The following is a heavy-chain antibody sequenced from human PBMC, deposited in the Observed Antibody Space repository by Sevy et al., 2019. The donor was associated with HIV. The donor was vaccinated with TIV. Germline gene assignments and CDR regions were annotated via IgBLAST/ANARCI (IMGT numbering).Heavy chain of an antibody. V-gene: IGHV3-30*04. CDR1: GFFFSNYA. J-gene: IGHJ4*02. D-gene: IGHD3-22*01. CDR3: ARDPTFSSDTRGYYPFDS. CDR2: ISYDGSNK. Sequence: GGSLRLSCAASGFFFSNYAIHWVRRAPGKGLEWVAVISYDGSNKHYAASVKGRFTISRDNSRNTLFLQMNSLRLDDTAVYYCARDPTFSSDTRGYYPFDSWGQGTLVTVSS.